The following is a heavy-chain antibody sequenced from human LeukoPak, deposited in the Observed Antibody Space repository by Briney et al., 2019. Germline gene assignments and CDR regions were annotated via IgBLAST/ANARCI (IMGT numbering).Heavy chain of an antibody. J-gene: IGHJ4*02. CDR1: GGSFSGYY. Sequence: PSETLSLTCAVYGGSFSGYYWSWIRQPPGKGLEWIGEINHSGSTNYNPSLKSRVTISVDTSKNQFSLKLSSVTAADTAVYYCARHTRRITMIVVVTTASYFDYWGQGTQVTVSS. D-gene: IGHD3-22*01. CDR3: ARHTRRITMIVVVTTASYFDY. V-gene: IGHV4-34*01. CDR2: INHSGST.